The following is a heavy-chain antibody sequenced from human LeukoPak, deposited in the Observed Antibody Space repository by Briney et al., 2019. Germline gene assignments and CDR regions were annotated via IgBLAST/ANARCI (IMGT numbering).Heavy chain of an antibody. CDR3: AKDIRQYSSSSSAFDI. Sequence: GGSLRLSCAASGFTFDDYAMHWVRQAPGKGLEWVSGISWNSGSIYYADSVKGRFTISRDNAKNSLYLQMNSLRAEDTALYYCAKDIRQYSSSSSAFDIWGQGTMVTVSS. CDR2: ISWNSGSI. V-gene: IGHV3-9*01. J-gene: IGHJ3*02. D-gene: IGHD6-6*01. CDR1: GFTFDDYA.